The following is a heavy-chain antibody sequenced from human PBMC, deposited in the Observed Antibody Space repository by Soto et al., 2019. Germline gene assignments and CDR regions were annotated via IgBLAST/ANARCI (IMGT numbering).Heavy chain of an antibody. V-gene: IGHV3-30-3*01. CDR1: GFTFSSYA. Sequence: GGSLRLSCTASGFTFSSYAIHWVRQAPGKGLEWVAVISYDASNKYYADSVKGRFTISRDNSKNTLYLQMNSLRAEDTAFYYCARVLSGSYYYYGIDVWGQGTTVTVSS. CDR3: ARVLSGSYYYYGIDV. J-gene: IGHJ6*02. CDR2: ISYDASNK. D-gene: IGHD3-3*01.